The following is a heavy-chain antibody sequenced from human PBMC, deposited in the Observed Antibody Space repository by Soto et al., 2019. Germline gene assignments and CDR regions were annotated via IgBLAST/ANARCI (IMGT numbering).Heavy chain of an antibody. CDR1: GFTFSSYS. Sequence: GGSMRLSCAASGFTFSSYSLNWVRQAPGKGLEWVSYITSSGTTVYYADSVRGRFTISRDNAKNSLYLQMNSLRDDDTAVYYCARVNLVNSRYYFDFWGQGTLVTVSS. D-gene: IGHD5-18*01. V-gene: IGHV3-48*02. CDR2: ITSSGTTV. J-gene: IGHJ4*02. CDR3: ARVNLVNSRYYFDF.